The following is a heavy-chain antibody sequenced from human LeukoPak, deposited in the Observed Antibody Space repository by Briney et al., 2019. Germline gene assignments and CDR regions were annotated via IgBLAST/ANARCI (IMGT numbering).Heavy chain of an antibody. V-gene: IGHV3-48*04. J-gene: IGHJ6*03. D-gene: IGHD3-10*01. CDR1: GFTFSSYN. Sequence: PGGSLRLSCAASGFTFSSYNMNWVRQAPGKGPEWVSYISSSGSTIYYADSVKGRFTISRDNAKNSLYLQMNSLRAEDTAVYYCARERRITMVRGVIDYYYYMDVWGKGTTVTVSS. CDR2: ISSSGSTI. CDR3: ARERRITMVRGVIDYYYYMDV.